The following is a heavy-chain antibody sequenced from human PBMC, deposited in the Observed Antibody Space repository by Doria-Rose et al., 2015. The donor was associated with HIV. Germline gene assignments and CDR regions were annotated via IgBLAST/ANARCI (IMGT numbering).Heavy chain of an antibody. CDR2: IYHSGNT. V-gene: IGHV4-4*02. D-gene: IGHD5-18*01. J-gene: IGHJ4*02. CDR3: ARDLGIQLWLGY. Sequence: QVQLQESGPGLAKPSGTLSLTCAVSGGSISSSNWWSWVRQPPGKGLEWIGQIYHSGNTNYNPSLKSRVTISADKSKNQFSLKLTSVTAADTAVYYCARDLGIQLWLGYWGQGTLVTVSS. CDR1: GGSISSSNW.